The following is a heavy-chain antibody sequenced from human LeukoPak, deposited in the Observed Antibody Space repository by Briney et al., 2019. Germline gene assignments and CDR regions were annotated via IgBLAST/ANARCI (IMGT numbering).Heavy chain of an antibody. J-gene: IGHJ4*02. Sequence: ASVKVSCKACCYSYISYCFSGVRQAPGQGLEWMGWISAYNGNTNYAQKLQGRVTMTTDTSTSTAYMELRSLRSDDTAVYYCARATGYSYGYLYFFDYWGQGTLVTVSS. V-gene: IGHV1-18*01. CDR3: ARATGYSYGYLYFFDY. CDR1: CYSYISYC. D-gene: IGHD5-18*01. CDR2: ISAYNGNT.